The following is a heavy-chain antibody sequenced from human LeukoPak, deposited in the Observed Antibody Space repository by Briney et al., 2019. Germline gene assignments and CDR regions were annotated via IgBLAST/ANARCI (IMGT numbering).Heavy chain of an antibody. CDR1: GFTVSSNY. Sequence: PGGSLRLSCAASGFTVSSNYMSWVRQAPGKGLEWVSVIYSGGSTYYADSVKGRFTISRDNSKNTLYLQMNSLRAEDTAVYYCAKNRRDSSGYFRISGYFDYWGQGTLVTVSS. D-gene: IGHD3-22*01. CDR3: AKNRRDSSGYFRISGYFDY. V-gene: IGHV3-66*01. CDR2: IYSGGST. J-gene: IGHJ4*02.